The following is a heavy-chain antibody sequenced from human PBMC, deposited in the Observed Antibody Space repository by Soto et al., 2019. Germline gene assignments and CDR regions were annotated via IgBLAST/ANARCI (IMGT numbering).Heavy chain of an antibody. V-gene: IGHV3-49*04. CDR1: GFTFGDYS. J-gene: IGHJ4*02. CDR3: TRVMIYSYGHETHIDY. Sequence: HPGGSLRLSCTAPGFTFGDYSMSWVRQAPGKGLEWVGFIRSKAYGGTTEYAASVKGRFTISRDDSKSIAYLQMNSLKTEDTAVYYCTRVMIYSYGHETHIDYWGQGTLVTVSS. CDR2: IRSKAYGGTT. D-gene: IGHD5-18*01.